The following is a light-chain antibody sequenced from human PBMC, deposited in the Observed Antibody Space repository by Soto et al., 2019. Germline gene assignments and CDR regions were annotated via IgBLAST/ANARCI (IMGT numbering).Light chain of an antibody. Sequence: EIVLTQSPGTLSLSPGERATLSCRASQRISSSDLAWYQQKPGQAPRLLIYVASSRATGIPDRFSGSGSGTDFTLTISSLQSEDFAVYYCQQYNNWPPWTFGQGTKVDI. CDR1: QRISSSD. J-gene: IGKJ1*01. V-gene: IGKV3-20*01. CDR3: QQYNNWPPWT. CDR2: VAS.